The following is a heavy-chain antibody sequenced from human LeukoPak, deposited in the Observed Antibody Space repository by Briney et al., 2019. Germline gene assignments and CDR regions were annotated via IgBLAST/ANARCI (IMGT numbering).Heavy chain of an antibody. J-gene: IGHJ4*02. Sequence: SETLSLTCTVSGGSMNTYYWTWIRQPPGKGLEWIGYIYHSGSTKYNPSLKSRVTISVDTSKNQFSLNLSSVTAADTAVYYCARERVTTGRFDYWGQGTLVTVSS. CDR1: GGSMNTYY. CDR3: ARERVTTGRFDY. D-gene: IGHD1-26*01. V-gene: IGHV4-59*01. CDR2: IYHSGST.